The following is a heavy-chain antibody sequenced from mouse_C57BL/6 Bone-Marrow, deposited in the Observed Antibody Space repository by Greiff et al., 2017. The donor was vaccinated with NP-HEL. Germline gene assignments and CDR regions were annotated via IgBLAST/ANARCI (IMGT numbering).Heavy chain of an antibody. D-gene: IGHD1-1*01. CDR2: IYPGNSDT. CDR3: TRYPHYYGSSYFDY. Sequence: EVMLVESGTVLARPGASVKMSCKTSGYTFTSYWMHWVKQRPGQGLEWIGAIYPGNSDTSYNQKFKGKAKLTAVTSASTAYMELSSLTNEDSAVYYWTRYPHYYGSSYFDYWGQGTTLTVSS. V-gene: IGHV1-5*01. CDR1: GYTFTSYW. J-gene: IGHJ2*01.